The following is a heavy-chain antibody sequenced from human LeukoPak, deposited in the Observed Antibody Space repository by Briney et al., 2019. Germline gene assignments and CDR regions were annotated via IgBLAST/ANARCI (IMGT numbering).Heavy chain of an antibody. CDR2: IKEDGSEK. V-gene: IGHV3-7*01. CDR1: GFTFSSYW. CDR3: AREPYSSSWYDY. J-gene: IGHJ4*02. D-gene: IGHD6-13*01. Sequence: AGGSLRLSCAASGFTFSSYWMSWVRQAPGKGLEWVANIKEDGSEKYHVDSVKGRFTISRDNAKSSLYLQMNSLRGEDTAVYYCAREPYSSSWYDYWGQGTLVTVSS.